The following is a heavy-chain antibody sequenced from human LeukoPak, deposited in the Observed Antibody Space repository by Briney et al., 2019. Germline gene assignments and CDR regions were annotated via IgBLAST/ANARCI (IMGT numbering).Heavy chain of an antibody. CDR2: FDPEDGET. D-gene: IGHD7-27*01. Sequence: ASVKVSCKVSGYTLTELSMHWVRQAPGKGLEWMGGFDPEDGETIYAQKFQGRVTMTEDTSTDTAYMELSSLRFEDTAVYYCATPKNWGSLSPFDYWGQGTLVTVSS. V-gene: IGHV1-24*01. J-gene: IGHJ4*02. CDR3: ATPKNWGSLSPFDY. CDR1: GYTLTELS.